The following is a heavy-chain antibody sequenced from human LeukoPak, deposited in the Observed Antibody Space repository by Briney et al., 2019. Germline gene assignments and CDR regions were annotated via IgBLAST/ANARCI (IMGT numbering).Heavy chain of an antibody. V-gene: IGHV3-48*03. Sequence: GGSLRLSCAASGFTFSSYEMNWVRQAPGKGLEWVSYISSSGSTIYYADSVKGRFTISRDNAKNSLYLQMNSLRAEDTAVYYCARALRGYSYVWGQGTLVTVSS. J-gene: IGHJ4*02. D-gene: IGHD5-18*01. CDR2: ISSSGSTI. CDR3: ARALRGYSYV. CDR1: GFTFSSYE.